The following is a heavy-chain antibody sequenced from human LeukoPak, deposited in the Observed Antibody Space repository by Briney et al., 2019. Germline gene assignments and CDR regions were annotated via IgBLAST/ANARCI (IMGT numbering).Heavy chain of an antibody. Sequence: SETLSLTCSVSGGPITSYYWTWIRQPPGQGLEWIGYGYYSGSTNYNPSLKSRLTISVDTSKNHFSLKLSSVTAADTAVYYCASLYGSGSYSNFDYWGQGTLVTVSS. V-gene: IGHV4-59*01. J-gene: IGHJ4*02. CDR2: GYYSGST. CDR1: GGPITSYY. D-gene: IGHD3-10*01. CDR3: ASLYGSGSYSNFDY.